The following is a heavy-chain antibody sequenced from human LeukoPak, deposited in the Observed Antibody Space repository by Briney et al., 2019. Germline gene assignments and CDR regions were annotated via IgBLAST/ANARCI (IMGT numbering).Heavy chain of an antibody. CDR3: ARIFGGNSFPNYYSDY. V-gene: IGHV3-30-3*01. D-gene: IGHD4-23*01. Sequence: QPGESLRLSCAASGFTFSSYAMHWVRQAPGKGLEWVAVLSYDGSNKYYADSVKGRFTISRDNSKNTLYLQMNSLRAEDTAVYYCARIFGGNSFPNYYSDYWGQGTLVTVSS. J-gene: IGHJ4*02. CDR2: LSYDGSNK. CDR1: GFTFSSYA.